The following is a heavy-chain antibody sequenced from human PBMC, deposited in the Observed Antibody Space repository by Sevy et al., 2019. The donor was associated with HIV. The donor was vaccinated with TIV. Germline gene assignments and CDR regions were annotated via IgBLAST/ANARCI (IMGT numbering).Heavy chain of an antibody. CDR2: IKQDAGPK. J-gene: IGHJ4*02. D-gene: IGHD1-7*01. CDR1: GFTFSKYW. V-gene: IGHV3-7*01. CDR3: ARDDGNYYFHY. Sequence: GGSLRLSCAASGFTFSKYWMGWVRQAPGKGLEWVANIKQDAGPKYYVDSVKGGFTISGDNAKNSLYLQMNSRRAEDTAVYFCARDDGNYYFHYWGQGTLVTVSS.